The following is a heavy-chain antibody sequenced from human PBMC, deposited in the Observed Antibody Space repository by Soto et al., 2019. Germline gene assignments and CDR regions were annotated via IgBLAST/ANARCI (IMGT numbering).Heavy chain of an antibody. J-gene: IGHJ4*02. CDR1: RFTFSTYW. D-gene: IGHD6-19*01. CDR2: IQQDGSEK. V-gene: IGHV3-7*03. CDR3: ARVGLIRASGWFDY. Sequence: EVQLVESGGGLVQPGGSLRLSCAASRFTFSTYWMSWVRQAPGKGLEWVANIQQDGSEKYYVDSVKGRFTISRDNAKNSLYLQMNSLRAEDTVVYYCARVGLIRASGWFDYWGQGTLVTVSS.